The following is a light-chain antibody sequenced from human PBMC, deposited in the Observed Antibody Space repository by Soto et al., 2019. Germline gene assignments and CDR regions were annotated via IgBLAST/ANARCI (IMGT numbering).Light chain of an antibody. V-gene: IGKV1-5*03. CDR2: KAS. Sequence: DIQMTQSPSTLSASVGDRVTITCRASQSISSWLALSQQKPGKAPKRLIYKASSLESGVPSRFSGSGSGTEFTLTIISRQPDDLATHYGHLLSIFTLTFGGGTKVEI. J-gene: IGKJ4*01. CDR1: QSISSW. CDR3: HLLSIFTLT.